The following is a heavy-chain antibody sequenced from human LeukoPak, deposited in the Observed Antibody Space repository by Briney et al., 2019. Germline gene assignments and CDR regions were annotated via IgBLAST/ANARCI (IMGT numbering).Heavy chain of an antibody. V-gene: IGHV3-48*01. CDR2: ISGNGNAI. Sequence: GGSLRLSCAASGFSFSSYSMNWVRQAPGKGLEWVSYISGNGNAIHYTDSVKGRFTISRDNAKNALYLQMNSLRAEDTAVYFCARDYLYAFDYWGQGTLVTVSS. J-gene: IGHJ4*02. CDR1: GFSFSSYS. CDR3: ARDYLYAFDY. D-gene: IGHD2-2*01.